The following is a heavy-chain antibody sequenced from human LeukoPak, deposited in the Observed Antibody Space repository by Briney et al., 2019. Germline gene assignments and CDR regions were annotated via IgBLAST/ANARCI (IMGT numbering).Heavy chain of an antibody. CDR3: ARERAQGLTYYYYYYMDV. D-gene: IGHD3/OR15-3a*01. CDR2: IYYSGST. CDR1: GGSISSSSYY. J-gene: IGHJ6*03. V-gene: IGHV4-39*07. Sequence: SETLSLTCTVSGGSISSSSYYWGWIRQPPGKGLEWIGSIYYSGSTYYNPSLKSRVTISVDTSKNQFSLKLSSVTAADTAVYYCARERAQGLTYYYYYYMDVWGKGTTVTVSS.